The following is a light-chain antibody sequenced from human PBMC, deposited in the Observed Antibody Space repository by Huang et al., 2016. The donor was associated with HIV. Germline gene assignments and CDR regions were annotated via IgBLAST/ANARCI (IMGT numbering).Light chain of an antibody. V-gene: IGKV3-15*01. CDR2: GAS. CDR1: QSVGRY. Sequence: EIVMTQSPATLVVSPGERATLTCRASQSVGRYLAWYQHKPGQAHRVLIYGASTRATGIPARFSGAGSGTEFTLTISSLQSEDLAVYYCQQYDHWPPGYTFGQGTKL. CDR3: QQYDHWPPGYT. J-gene: IGKJ2*01.